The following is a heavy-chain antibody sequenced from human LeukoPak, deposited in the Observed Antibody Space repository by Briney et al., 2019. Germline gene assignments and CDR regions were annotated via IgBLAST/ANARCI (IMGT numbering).Heavy chain of an antibody. V-gene: IGHV3-15*01. CDR1: GFTFSNAR. Sequence: GGSLRLSCAASGFTFSNARMNWVRQAPEKGLEWVGRIKTKTDDGATDYSALVKARFTISRDDSKTTLYLQMNGLKTEDTAIYYCTTYVGATAYWGQGTLVTVSS. CDR3: TTYVGATAY. J-gene: IGHJ4*02. D-gene: IGHD1-26*01. CDR2: IKTKTDDGAT.